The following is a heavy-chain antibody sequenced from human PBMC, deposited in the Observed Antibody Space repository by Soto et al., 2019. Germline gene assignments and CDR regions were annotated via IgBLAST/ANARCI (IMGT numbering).Heavy chain of an antibody. V-gene: IGHV4-59*08. CDR1: GGSISSYY. D-gene: IGHD2-15*01. CDR2: IYYSGST. Sequence: QVQLQESGPGLVKPSETLSLTCTVSGGSISSYYWSWIRQPPGKGLEWIGYIYYSGSTNYNPSLKRRVPLTVSASKTQCSLKLSPVTAADTAVYYCARRYGGTFDYWGQGTLVTVSS. CDR3: ARRYGGTFDY. J-gene: IGHJ4*02.